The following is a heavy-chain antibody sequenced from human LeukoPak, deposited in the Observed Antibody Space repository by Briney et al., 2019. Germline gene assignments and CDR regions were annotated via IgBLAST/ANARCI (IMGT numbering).Heavy chain of an antibody. Sequence: SETLSLTCTVSGGSISSSSYYWGWIRQPPGKGLEWIASIYYSGGTYYNPSLKSRVTMSVDTSKNQFSLKLSSLTAADTAVYYCATVGTAMPVWGQGTLVTVSS. CDR1: GGSISSSSYY. J-gene: IGHJ4*02. CDR2: IYYSGGT. D-gene: IGHD5-18*01. CDR3: ATVGTAMPV. V-gene: IGHV4-39*07.